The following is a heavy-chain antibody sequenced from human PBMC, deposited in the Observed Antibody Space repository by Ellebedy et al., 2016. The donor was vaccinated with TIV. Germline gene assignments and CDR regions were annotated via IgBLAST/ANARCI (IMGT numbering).Heavy chain of an antibody. CDR2: IYDRDKT. CDR3: VRDWGYTYAD. J-gene: IGHJ4*02. CDR1: GFTVGTNN. V-gene: IGHV3-53*01. D-gene: IGHD5-18*01. Sequence: GESLKISCAVSGFTVGTNNMAWVRQAPGKGLGWVSVIYDRDKTYYADAVKGRYTISRDTSQNTLYLQMSTLRVEDKAVYYCVRDWGYTYADWGQGTLVIVSS.